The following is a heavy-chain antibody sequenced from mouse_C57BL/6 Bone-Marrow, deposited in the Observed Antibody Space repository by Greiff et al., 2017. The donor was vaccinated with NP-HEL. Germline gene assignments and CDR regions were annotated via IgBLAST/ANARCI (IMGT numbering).Heavy chain of an antibody. J-gene: IGHJ3*01. CDR2: IHPNSGST. CDR3: ARLLTVVQSPWFAY. CDR1: GYTFTSYW. V-gene: IGHV1-64*01. D-gene: IGHD1-1*01. Sequence: QVQLQQPGAELVKPGASVKLSCKASGYTFTSYWMHWVKQRPGQGLEWIGMIHPNSGSTNYNEKFKSKATLTVDKSSSTAYMQLSSLTSEDSAVYYCARLLTVVQSPWFAYWGQGTLVTVSA.